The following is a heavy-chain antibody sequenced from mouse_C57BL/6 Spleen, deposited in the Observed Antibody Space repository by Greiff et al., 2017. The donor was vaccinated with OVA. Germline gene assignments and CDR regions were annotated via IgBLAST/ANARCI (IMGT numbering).Heavy chain of an antibody. J-gene: IGHJ2*01. CDR2: ISSGGSYT. CDR1: GFTFSSYG. V-gene: IGHV5-6*01. CDR3: ASLITTGVAGTGGDFDY. D-gene: IGHD1-1*01. Sequence: EVQGVESGGDLVKPGGSLKLSCAASGFTFSSYGMSWVRQTPDKRLEWVATISSGGSYTFYPDSVMGRFPISRANAKNTLYLQMGSLKSEDTAMYYCASLITTGVAGTGGDFDYWGQGTTLTVSS.